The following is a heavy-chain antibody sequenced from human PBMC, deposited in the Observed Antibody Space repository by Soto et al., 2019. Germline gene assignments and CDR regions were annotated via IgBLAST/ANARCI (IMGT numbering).Heavy chain of an antibody. Sequence: QVQLQESGPGLVKPSGTLSLTCAVSGGSISSSNWWSWVRQPPGKGREWIGEIYHSGSTNYNPSLESRLTISVDKSKNQFSLKRNAVTAADTAVYYCARVFRLGEYRFDYWGQGALVTVSS. CDR2: IYHSGST. D-gene: IGHD3-16*01. CDR3: ARVFRLGEYRFDY. J-gene: IGHJ4*02. CDR1: GGSISSSNW. V-gene: IGHV4-4*02.